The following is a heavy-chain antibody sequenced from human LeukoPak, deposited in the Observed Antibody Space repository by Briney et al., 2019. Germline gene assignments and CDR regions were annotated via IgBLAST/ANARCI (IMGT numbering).Heavy chain of an antibody. V-gene: IGHV3-30*02. Sequence: HPGGSLRVSCVASGFGFSNNGMHWVRQTPGKGLEWVAFIRYDGSNEYYADSVKGRFTISRDNSKNTLYLQMNSLRGEDTAVYYCAKDIAVSDWYFDYWGQGTLVTVSS. J-gene: IGHJ4*02. CDR3: AKDIAVSDWYFDY. CDR1: GFGFSNNG. CDR2: IRYDGSNE. D-gene: IGHD6-19*01.